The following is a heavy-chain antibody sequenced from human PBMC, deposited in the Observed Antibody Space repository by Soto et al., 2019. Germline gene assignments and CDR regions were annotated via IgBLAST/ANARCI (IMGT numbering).Heavy chain of an antibody. CDR1: GFTFSDYY. CDR3: ARGTYRSKTDFDY. V-gene: IGHV3-11*01. Sequence: LRLSCAASGFTFSDYYMTWIRQAPGSGLVWVSYISSSSGTISYANSVKGRFTISRDNAQNSLYLQMTSLRAEDTAVYYCARGTYRSKTDFDYWGQGTLVTVSS. CDR2: ISSSSGTI. D-gene: IGHD6-13*01. J-gene: IGHJ4*02.